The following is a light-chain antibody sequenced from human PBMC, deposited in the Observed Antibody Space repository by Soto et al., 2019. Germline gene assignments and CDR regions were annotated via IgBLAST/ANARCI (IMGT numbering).Light chain of an antibody. Sequence: EIVLTQSPGTLSLSPVEIATLSCRAIQSVSNNYLAWYQQQPRQAPRLLIYGASNRATGIPDRFSGSGSGTDFTLTISRLEPEDFAVYYCQQYGSSPPVTLGGGTKVDIK. J-gene: IGKJ4*01. CDR2: GAS. CDR1: QSVSNNY. V-gene: IGKV3-20*01. CDR3: QQYGSSPPVT.